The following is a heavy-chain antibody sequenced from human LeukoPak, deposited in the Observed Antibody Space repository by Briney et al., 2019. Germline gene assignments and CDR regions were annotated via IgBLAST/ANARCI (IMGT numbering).Heavy chain of an antibody. Sequence: GGSLRLSCAASGFTVSSNYMIWVRQAPGKGLEWVSVIYSGGSTYYADSVKGRFTISRDNSKNTVYLQMNSLRAEDTAVYYCASRSSIWSGYQDTLYYFDSWGQGTLVTVSS. J-gene: IGHJ4*02. CDR3: ASRSSIWSGYQDTLYYFDS. V-gene: IGHV3-53*01. CDR1: GFTVSSNY. CDR2: IYSGGST. D-gene: IGHD3-3*01.